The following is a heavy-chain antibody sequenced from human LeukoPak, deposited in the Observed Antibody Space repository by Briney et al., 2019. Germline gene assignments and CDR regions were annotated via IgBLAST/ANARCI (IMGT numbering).Heavy chain of an antibody. Sequence: GGSLRLSCAASGFTFSSYWMHWVRHAPGRGLVWVSRINSDGSSTSYADSVKGRFTICRDNAKNTLYLQMNSLRAEDTAVYYCARDDSFGIFLPPWGQGTLVTVSS. V-gene: IGHV3-74*01. CDR1: GFTFSSYW. CDR3: ARDDSFGIFLPP. J-gene: IGHJ5*02. CDR2: INSDGSST. D-gene: IGHD2-15*01.